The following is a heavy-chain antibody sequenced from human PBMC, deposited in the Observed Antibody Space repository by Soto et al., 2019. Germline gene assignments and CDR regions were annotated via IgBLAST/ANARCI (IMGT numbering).Heavy chain of an antibody. Sequence: GGSLRLTCAASGFTFSSYAMSWVRQDPGKGLEWVSAISGSGGSTYYADSVKGRFTISRDNSKNTLYLQMNSLRAEDTAVYYCAKDQERDTANAFDIWGQGTMVTVSS. V-gene: IGHV3-23*01. D-gene: IGHD5-18*01. J-gene: IGHJ3*02. CDR1: GFTFSSYA. CDR3: AKDQERDTANAFDI. CDR2: ISGSGGST.